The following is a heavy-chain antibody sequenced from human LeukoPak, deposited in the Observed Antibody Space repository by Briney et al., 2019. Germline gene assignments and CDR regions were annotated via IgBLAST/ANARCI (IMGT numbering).Heavy chain of an antibody. CDR3: ARLGRGQHAGKDY. CDR2: IYYSGST. Sequence: SETLSLTCTVSGGSISSGSYYWGWIRQPPGRGLEWIGSIYYSGSTYYNPSLKSRVTISVDTSKNQFSLKLSSVTAADTAVYYCARLGRGQHAGKDYWGQGTLVAVSS. CDR1: GGSISSGSYY. J-gene: IGHJ4*02. V-gene: IGHV4-39*01. D-gene: IGHD5-12*01.